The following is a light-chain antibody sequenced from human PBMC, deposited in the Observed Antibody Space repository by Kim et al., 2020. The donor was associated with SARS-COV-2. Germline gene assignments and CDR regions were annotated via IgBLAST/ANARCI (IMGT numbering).Light chain of an antibody. J-gene: IGKJ4*01. CDR1: QSVSTD. Sequence: LSPGERASLSCRASQSVSTDLSWYQQKPGQAPRLLISDASDRATGIPARFGGSGFGTDFTLTISSLEPEDSAVYYCLQPNHWPLTFGGGTKVEIK. CDR2: DAS. V-gene: IGKV3-11*01. CDR3: LQPNHWPLT.